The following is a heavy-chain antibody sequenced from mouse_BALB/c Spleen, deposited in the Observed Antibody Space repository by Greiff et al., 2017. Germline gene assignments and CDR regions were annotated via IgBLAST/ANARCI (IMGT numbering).Heavy chain of an antibody. J-gene: IGHJ4*01. Sequence: EVKLVESGGDLVKPGGSLKLSCAASGFTFSSYGMSWVRQTPDKRLEWVATISSGGSYTYYPDGVKGRFTISRDNAKNTLYLQMSSLKSEDTAMYYCARQGSFYAMDYWGQGTSVTVSS. CDR2: ISSGGSYT. CDR3: ARQGSFYAMDY. CDR1: GFTFSSYG. V-gene: IGHV5-6*01.